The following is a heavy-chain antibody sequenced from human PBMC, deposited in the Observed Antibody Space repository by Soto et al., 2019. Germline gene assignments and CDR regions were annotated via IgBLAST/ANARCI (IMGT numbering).Heavy chain of an antibody. Sequence: PSETSSLTCTVSADSINSVYPYWGWIRQPPGKGLEWMGYIYHSGSIYYTPSLKSRVTISADTSKSQFCLKLTSVTAADTDVYYCASLFYNDASGFYHSFDYWGQGTLVTVSS. CDR3: ASLFYNDASGFYHSFDY. CDR2: IYHSGSI. D-gene: IGHD3-22*01. V-gene: IGHV4-39*01. CDR1: ADSINSVYPY. J-gene: IGHJ4*02.